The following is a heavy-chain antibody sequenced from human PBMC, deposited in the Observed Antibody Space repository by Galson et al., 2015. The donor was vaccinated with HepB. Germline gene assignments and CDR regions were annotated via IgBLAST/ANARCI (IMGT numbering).Heavy chain of an antibody. D-gene: IGHD2-15*01. Sequence: SVKVSCKASGGTFSSYAISWVRQAPGQGLEWMGGIIPILGIANYAQKFQGRVTITADKSTSTAYMELSSLRSEDTAVYYCARAGYCSGGSCYPHAFDIWGQGTMVTVSS. V-gene: IGHV1-69*10. CDR1: GGTFSSYA. CDR3: ARAGYCSGGSCYPHAFDI. J-gene: IGHJ3*02. CDR2: IIPILGIA.